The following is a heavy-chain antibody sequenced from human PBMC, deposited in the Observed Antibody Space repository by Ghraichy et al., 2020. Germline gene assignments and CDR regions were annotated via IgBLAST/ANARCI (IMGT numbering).Heavy chain of an antibody. CDR2: IIEDGSDK. J-gene: IGHJ4*02. D-gene: IGHD3-10*01. CDR1: GFTFSDYW. V-gene: IGHV3-7*03. CDR3: ARDGGASGSGDDY. Sequence: GGSLRLSCAASGFTFSDYWMTWVRQAPGKGLEWVANIIEDGSDKYYVASVKGRFTISRDNAKNSLYLQMNSLRVDDTAVYYCARDGGASGSGDDYWGQGALVTVTP.